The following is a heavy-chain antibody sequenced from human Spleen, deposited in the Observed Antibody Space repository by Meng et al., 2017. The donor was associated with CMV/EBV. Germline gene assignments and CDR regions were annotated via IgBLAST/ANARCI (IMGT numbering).Heavy chain of an antibody. J-gene: IGHJ6*02. V-gene: IGHV3-11*04. CDR2: ISTTGSTI. Sequence: GESLKISCAASGFTFSDYYMSWIRQAPGKGLEWVSYISTTGSTIYYADSVKGRFTISRDNAKNSLYLQMNSLRAEDTAVYYCAKGDFGSYFYGMDVWGQGTTVTSP. CDR1: GFTFSDYY. D-gene: IGHD3-16*01. CDR3: AKGDFGSYFYGMDV.